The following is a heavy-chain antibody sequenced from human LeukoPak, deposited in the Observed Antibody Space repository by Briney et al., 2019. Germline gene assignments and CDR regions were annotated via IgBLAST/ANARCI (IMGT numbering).Heavy chain of an antibody. CDR3: ARGNSYGYQSNFDY. J-gene: IGHJ4*02. V-gene: IGHV4-59*01. CDR1: GGSISSYY. Sequence: SETLSLTCTVSGGSISSYYWSWIRQPPGKGLEWIGYIYYSGSTNYNPSLKSRVTISVDTSKNQFPLKLSSVTAADTAVYYCARGNSYGYQSNFDYWGQGTLVTVSS. D-gene: IGHD5-18*01. CDR2: IYYSGST.